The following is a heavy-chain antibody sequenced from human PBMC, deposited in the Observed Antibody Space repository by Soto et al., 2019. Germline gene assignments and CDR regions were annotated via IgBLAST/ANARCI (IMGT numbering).Heavy chain of an antibody. CDR2: ISPHNGNT. V-gene: IGHV1-18*01. J-gene: IGHJ4*02. CDR1: GYTFNTYF. Sequence: HVQLVQSGGELKKPGASVKVSCNTSGYTFNTYFITWVRQAPGQGIEWMGWISPHNGNTNYAEKFQGRVTMTADTITKTAYMKLRNLRIDDTAVYYCARDTGNSFDYWGQGTPVTVSS. CDR3: ARDTGNSFDY.